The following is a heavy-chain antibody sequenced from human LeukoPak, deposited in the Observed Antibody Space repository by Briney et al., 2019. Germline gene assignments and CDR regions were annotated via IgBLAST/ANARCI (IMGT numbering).Heavy chain of an antibody. J-gene: IGHJ4*02. Sequence: SETLSLTCAVYGGSFSGYYWSWIRQPPGKGLEWIGEINHSGSTNYNPSLKSRVTISVDTSKNQFSLKLSSVTAADTAVYYCASGHDYSNHGAPVVDYWGQGTLLTVSS. CDR1: GGSFSGYY. CDR2: INHSGST. D-gene: IGHD4-11*01. CDR3: ASGHDYSNHGAPVVDY. V-gene: IGHV4-34*01.